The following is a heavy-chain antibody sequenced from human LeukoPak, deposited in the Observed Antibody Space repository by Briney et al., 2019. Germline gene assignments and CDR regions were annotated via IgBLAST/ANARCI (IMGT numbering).Heavy chain of an antibody. CDR2: ISSTGST. CDR3: ARDFLDKYGYRYFDY. D-gene: IGHD5-18*01. Sequence: PGGSLRLSCAASGFTFSTYSMNWVRQAPGKGLEWVSCISSTGSTYYSDSVKGRFTISRDNAKDSLYLQMNGLRAEDTAVYYCARDFLDKYGYRYFDYWGQGTLVTVSS. V-gene: IGHV3-21*01. J-gene: IGHJ4*02. CDR1: GFTFSTYS.